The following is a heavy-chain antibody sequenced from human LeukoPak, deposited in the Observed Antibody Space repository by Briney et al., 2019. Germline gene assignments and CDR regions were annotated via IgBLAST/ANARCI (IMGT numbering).Heavy chain of an antibody. V-gene: IGHV4-4*02. J-gene: IGHJ4*02. D-gene: IGHD3-22*01. CDR1: GGSISSSNW. CDR2: IYHSGST. CDR3: ARAPHFFDTSGSRYYFDY. Sequence: PSETLSLTCAVSGGSISSSNWWSWVRQPPGKGLEWIGEIYHSGSTNYSPSLMSRVTISVDTSKNQFSLNLSSVTAAVTAVYYCARAPHFFDTSGSRYYFDYWGQGALVTVSS.